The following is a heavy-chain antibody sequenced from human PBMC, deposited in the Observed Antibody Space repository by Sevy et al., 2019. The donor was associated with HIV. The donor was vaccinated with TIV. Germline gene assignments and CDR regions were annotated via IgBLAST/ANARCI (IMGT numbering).Heavy chain of an antibody. CDR3: ARHNYYGSGSYSGWFDP. J-gene: IGHJ5*02. D-gene: IGHD3-10*01. Sequence: SVKVSCKASGGTFSSYAISWVRQAPGQGLEWMGGIIPIFGTANYAQKFQGRVTITADKSTSTAYMELSSLRSEDTAVYYCARHNYYGSGSYSGWFDPWGQGTLVTVSS. CDR2: IIPIFGTA. CDR1: GGTFSSYA. V-gene: IGHV1-69*06.